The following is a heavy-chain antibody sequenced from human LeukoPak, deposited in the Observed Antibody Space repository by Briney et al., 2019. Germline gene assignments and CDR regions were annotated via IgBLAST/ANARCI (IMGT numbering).Heavy chain of an antibody. CDR3: AREGGDYYDSSGYYRGLLDY. CDR2: IITIFGTA. J-gene: IGHJ4*02. D-gene: IGHD3-22*01. Sequence: ASVKVSCKSSGGTFSSYAVSWVRQAPGQGLEWMGGIITIFGTAKYAQKFQDRVTITADESTSTAYMELSSLRSEDTAVYYCAREGGDYYDSSGYYRGLLDYWGQGTLVTVSS. CDR1: GGTFSSYA. V-gene: IGHV1-69*13.